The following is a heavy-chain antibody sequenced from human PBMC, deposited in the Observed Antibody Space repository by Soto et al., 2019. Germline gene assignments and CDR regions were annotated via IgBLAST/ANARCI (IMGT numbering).Heavy chain of an antibody. CDR1: GYTFTSYA. D-gene: IGHD6-19*01. CDR3: ARDRHGIAVAGTLGWFDP. CDR2: INAGNGNT. J-gene: IGHJ5*02. Sequence: ASVKVSCKASGYTFTSYAMHWVRQAPGQRLEWMGWINAGNGNTKYSQKFQGRVTITRDTSASTAYMELSSLRSEDTAVFYCARDRHGIAVAGTLGWFDPWGQGTLVTVSS. V-gene: IGHV1-3*01.